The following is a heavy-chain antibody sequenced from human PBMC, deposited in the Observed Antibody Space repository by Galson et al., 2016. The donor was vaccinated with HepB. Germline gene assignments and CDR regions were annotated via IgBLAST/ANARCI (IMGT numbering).Heavy chain of an antibody. V-gene: IGHV1-18*01. J-gene: IGHJ4*02. CDR1: GYSFITYG. Sequence: SVKVSCKASGYSFITYGVTWVRQAPGQGLEWMGWISGDSTNKNYAQKLQGRVTLTTDTSTSTAYMELRSLTSDDTAVYYCASYLRVTKTFDYWGQGTLVTVSS. CDR2: ISGDSTNK. CDR3: ASYLRVTKTFDY. D-gene: IGHD2-8*01.